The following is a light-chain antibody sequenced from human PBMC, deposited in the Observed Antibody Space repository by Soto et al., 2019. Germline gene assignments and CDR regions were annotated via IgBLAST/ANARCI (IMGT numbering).Light chain of an antibody. Sequence: EIVMTQSPATLSVSPGERVTLSCRASQSVSSNLAWYQQKPGQAPRLLIYGASTRATGIPARFSGSGSGAEFTLTISSLQSEDLSVYYCQQYNNWPPYIFGQWTKLEIK. V-gene: IGKV3-15*01. CDR2: GAS. CDR3: QQYNNWPPYI. CDR1: QSVSSN. J-gene: IGKJ2*01.